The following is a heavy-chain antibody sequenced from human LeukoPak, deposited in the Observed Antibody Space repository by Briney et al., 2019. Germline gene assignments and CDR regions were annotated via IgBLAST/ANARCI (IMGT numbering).Heavy chain of an antibody. CDR2: ISYDGSNE. J-gene: IGHJ5*02. V-gene: IGHV3-30-3*01. CDR1: GFTFSTYT. Sequence: PGGSLRLSCASSGFTFSTYTMHWVRQAPGKGLEWVAVISYDGSNEYYTDSVKGRFTISRDNSKNTLYLQMNSLRAEDTAVYYCARDRAYGDYASWGQGTLVTVSS. CDR3: ARDRAYGDYAS. D-gene: IGHD4-17*01.